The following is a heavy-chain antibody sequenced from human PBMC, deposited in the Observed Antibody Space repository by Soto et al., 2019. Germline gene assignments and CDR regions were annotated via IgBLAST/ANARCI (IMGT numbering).Heavy chain of an antibody. V-gene: IGHV4-31*03. CDR1: GGSISSGGYY. CDR3: ARAQDSVWGSSRRFFDY. Sequence: PSETLSLTCTVSGGSISSGGYYWSWIRQHPGKGLEWIGYIYYSGSTYYNPSLKSRVTISVDTSKNQFSLKLSSVTAADTAVYYCARAQDSVWGSSRRFFDYWGQGTLVTVSS. D-gene: IGHD3-16*02. CDR2: IYYSGST. J-gene: IGHJ4*02.